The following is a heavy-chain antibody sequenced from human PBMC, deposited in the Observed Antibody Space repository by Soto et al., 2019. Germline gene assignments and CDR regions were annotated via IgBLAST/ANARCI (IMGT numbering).Heavy chain of an antibody. D-gene: IGHD3-10*01. J-gene: IGHJ4*02. CDR3: ASPGNYGSGSYLYYLDY. V-gene: IGHV4-39*01. CDR2: IYYSGST. CDR1: GGSISSSSYY. Sequence: QLQLQESGPGLVKPSETLSLTCTVSGGSISSSSYYWGWIRQPPGKGLEWIGSIYYSGSTYYNPSLQRRVTLSAAPSKHQFSLKLSSVTAADTAVYYCASPGNYGSGSYLYYLDYWGQGTLVTVSS.